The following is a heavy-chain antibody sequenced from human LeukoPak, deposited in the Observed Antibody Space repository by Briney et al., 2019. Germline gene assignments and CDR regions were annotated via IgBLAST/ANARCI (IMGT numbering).Heavy chain of an antibody. CDR2: IKQDGSEK. CDR3: ARDIGLRKAAPPGWFDP. J-gene: IGHJ5*02. Sequence: GGSLRLSCAASGFTFSSYWMTWVRQAPGKGLEWVASIKQDGSEKYCVDSVKGRFTISRDNANNSLYLQMNSLRADDTAVYYCARDIGLRKAAPPGWFDPWGQGDLVTVSS. D-gene: IGHD6-6*01. V-gene: IGHV3-7*01. CDR1: GFTFSSYW.